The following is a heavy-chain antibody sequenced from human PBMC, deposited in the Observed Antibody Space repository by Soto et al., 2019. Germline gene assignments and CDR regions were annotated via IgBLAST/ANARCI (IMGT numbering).Heavy chain of an antibody. D-gene: IGHD6-19*01. V-gene: IGHV3-66*01. CDR1: GITVSTNY. J-gene: IGHJ4*02. CDR3: AREISRSSAWYDY. CDR2: IYSGGST. Sequence: EVQLVESGGGLVQPGGSLRLSCAVSGITVSTNYMSWVRQAPGKGLEWVSVIYSGGSTYYADSMKGRFTISRDNSKNTLYLQMNSLRAEDTAVYYCAREISRSSAWYDYWGQGTLVTVSS.